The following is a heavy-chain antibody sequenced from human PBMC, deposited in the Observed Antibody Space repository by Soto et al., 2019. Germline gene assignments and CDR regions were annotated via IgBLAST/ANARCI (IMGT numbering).Heavy chain of an antibody. CDR3: AIPTQIKPYCSGDCYSAPLDY. J-gene: IGHJ4*02. D-gene: IGHD2-21*02. V-gene: IGHV1-69*12. Sequence: QVQLMQSGAEVKKPGSSVKVSCKASGGTFRNYAISWVRQAPGQGLEWMGGTIPIFGTANYAQKFQGRVTNTADESTITAYMELSSLRSADTAVYYCAIPTQIKPYCSGDCYSAPLDYWGQGTLVTVSS. CDR1: GGTFRNYA. CDR2: TIPIFGTA.